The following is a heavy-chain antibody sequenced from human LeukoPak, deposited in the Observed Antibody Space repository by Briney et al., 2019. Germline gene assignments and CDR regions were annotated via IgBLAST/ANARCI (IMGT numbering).Heavy chain of an antibody. V-gene: IGHV4-39*07. J-gene: IGHJ5*02. CDR2: IFYSGST. CDR1: GGSISTSNYY. D-gene: IGHD1-26*01. CDR3: ARDGSGSYVYWFDP. Sequence: KASETLSLTCTVTGGSISTSNYYWGWIRQPPGKGLEWIGNIFYSGSTYYSPSLKSRVTISVDTSKNQFSLKLSSVTAADTAVYYCARDGSGSYVYWFDPWGQGTLVTVSS.